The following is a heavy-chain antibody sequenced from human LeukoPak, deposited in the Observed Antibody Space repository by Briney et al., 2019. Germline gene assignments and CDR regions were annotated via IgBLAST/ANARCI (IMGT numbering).Heavy chain of an antibody. CDR3: ARDWNYFENSDFYFEQ. CDR1: GFTFSNYW. CDR2: IKYDGSQK. Sequence: PGGSQRLSCAASGFTFSNYWMSWVRQAPGKGLEWVTIIKYDGSQKYYADSVKGRFTISRDNAKNSLSLQMNSLRVEDTAVYYCARDWNYFENSDFYFEQWPERTLVTVSS. D-gene: IGHD3-22*01. V-gene: IGHV3-7*03. J-gene: IGHJ4*02.